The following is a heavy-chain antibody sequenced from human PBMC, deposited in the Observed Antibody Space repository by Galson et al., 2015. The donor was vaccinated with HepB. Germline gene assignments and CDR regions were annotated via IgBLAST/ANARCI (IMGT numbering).Heavy chain of an antibody. CDR1: GLTFSDYW. CDR3: VTDYIGF. CDR2: INKDGNEE. V-gene: IGHV3-7*01. J-gene: IGHJ4*02. Sequence: SLRLSCATSGLTFSDYWMSWVRQTPGKGLEWVANINKDGNEEYYVDSVKGRFTISRDNAKNSLYLHMNSLRVEDTAVYSCVTDYIGFWGQGTLVTVSS.